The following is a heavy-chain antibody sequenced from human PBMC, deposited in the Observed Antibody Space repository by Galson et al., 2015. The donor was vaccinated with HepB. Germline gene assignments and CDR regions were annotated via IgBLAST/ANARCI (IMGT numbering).Heavy chain of an antibody. Sequence: SLRLSCEASGFTFSSYSMNWVRQAPGKGLEWVSSISSSSSYIYYADSVKGRFTISRDNSKNTLYLQMDSLRVEDTAVYYCAKDSHQCRSSNCYSGYYGMDVWGQGTTVTVSS. CDR1: GFTFSSYS. V-gene: IGHV3-21*01. J-gene: IGHJ6*02. D-gene: IGHD2-2*01. CDR3: AKDSHQCRSSNCYSGYYGMDV. CDR2: ISSSSSYI.